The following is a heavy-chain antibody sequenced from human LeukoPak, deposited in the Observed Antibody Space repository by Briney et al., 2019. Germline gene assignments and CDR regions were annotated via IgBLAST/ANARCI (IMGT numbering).Heavy chain of an antibody. V-gene: IGHV3-30*03. J-gene: IGHJ3*02. Sequence: PGGSLRLSCAASGFTFSSYGMHWVRQAPGKGLEWVAVISYDGSNKYYADSVKGRFTISRDNSKNTLYPQMNSLRAEDTAVYYCARDGSLPSSGYSTSDAFDIWGQGTMVTVSS. D-gene: IGHD3-22*01. CDR2: ISYDGSNK. CDR1: GFTFSSYG. CDR3: ARDGSLPSSGYSTSDAFDI.